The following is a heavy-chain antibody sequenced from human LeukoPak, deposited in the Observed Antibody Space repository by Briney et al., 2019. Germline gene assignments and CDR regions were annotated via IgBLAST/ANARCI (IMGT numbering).Heavy chain of an antibody. CDR2: IIPIFGTA. J-gene: IGHJ6*02. CDR1: GNSISNYA. CDR3: TTRACHAGGCSSSFYYYYGLHF. Sequence: SVKVSCKASGNSISNYAVSWVRQAPGQGFEWMGGIIPIFGTADYAQKFQGRVTITADQSTSTTYMALSSLKSEDTATYYCTTRACHAGGCSSSFYYYYGLHFWGQGTTVSXSS. D-gene: IGHD3-16*01. V-gene: IGHV1-69*13.